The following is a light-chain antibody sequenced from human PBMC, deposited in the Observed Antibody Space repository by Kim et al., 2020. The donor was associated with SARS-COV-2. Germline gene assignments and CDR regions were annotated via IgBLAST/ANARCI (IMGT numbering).Light chain of an antibody. J-gene: IGLJ1*01. V-gene: IGLV3-1*01. CDR2: RDS. CDR3: QAWDSSTNV. CDR1: KLGDKY. Sequence: SYELTQPPSVSVSPGQTASITCSGDKLGDKYTSWYQQKPGQSPVLVIFRDSKRPSGIPERFSGSNSGNTATLTISGTQAMDEADYYCQAWDSSTNVFGTGTEVTVL.